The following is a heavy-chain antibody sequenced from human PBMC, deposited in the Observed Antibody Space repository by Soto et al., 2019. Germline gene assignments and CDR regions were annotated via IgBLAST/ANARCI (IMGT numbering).Heavy chain of an antibody. CDR3: AGGDIVVVPADIRADYYGMDV. Sequence: EVQLVESVGVLVQPGGSLRLSCAASGFTFSSYSMNWLRQAPGKGLEWVSYISSSSSTIYYADSVKVRFTISRVNAKNCQYLHMNSLRVSDSALYYSAGGDIVVVPADIRADYYGMDVCGDGTPVTVSA. CDR1: GFTFSSYS. J-gene: IGHJ6*04. V-gene: IGHV3-48*01. D-gene: IGHD2-2*02. CDR2: ISSSSSTI.